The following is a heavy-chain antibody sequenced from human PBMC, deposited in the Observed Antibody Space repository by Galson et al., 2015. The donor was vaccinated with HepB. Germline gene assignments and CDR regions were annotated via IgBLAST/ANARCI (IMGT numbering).Heavy chain of an antibody. D-gene: IGHD2-8*01. CDR3: AKDIDGVYARAFDY. J-gene: IGHJ4*02. Sequence: SLRLSCAASGFTFDDYAMHWVRQAPGKGLEWVSGISWNSGSIGYADSVKGRFTISRDNAKNSLYLQMHSLRAEDTAFYYCAKDIDGVYARAFDYWGQGTLVTVSS. V-gene: IGHV3-9*01. CDR1: GFTFDDYA. CDR2: ISWNSGSI.